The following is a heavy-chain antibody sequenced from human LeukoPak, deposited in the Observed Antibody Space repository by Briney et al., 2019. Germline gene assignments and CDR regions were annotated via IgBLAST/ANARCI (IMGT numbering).Heavy chain of an antibody. V-gene: IGHV3-20*01. J-gene: IGHJ4*02. CDR2: INWNGGST. CDR1: GFTFDDYG. Sequence: PGGSLRLSCAASGFTFDDYGMSWVRRAPGKGVEWISGINWNGGSTGYADAVKGRFTISRDNAKNSLYLQMNSLRAEDTALYHCARDHYFDSGSYPLDYWGQGTLVTVSS. CDR3: ARDHYFDSGSYPLDY. D-gene: IGHD3-10*01.